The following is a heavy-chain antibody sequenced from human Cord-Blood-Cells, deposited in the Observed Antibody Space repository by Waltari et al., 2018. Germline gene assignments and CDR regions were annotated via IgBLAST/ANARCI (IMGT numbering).Heavy chain of an antibody. CDR2: IYYSGST. V-gene: IGHV4-39*01. J-gene: IGHJ3*02. CDR1: GGSISSSSYY. Sequence: QLQLQESGPGLVKPSETLSLTCTVSGGSISSSSYYWGWIRQPPGKGLEWIGSIYYSGSTYYNPALKSRVTISVDTSKNQFSLKLSSVTATDTAVYYCASSIDILTGYFAFDIWGQGTMVTVSS. D-gene: IGHD3-9*01. CDR3: ASSIDILTGYFAFDI.